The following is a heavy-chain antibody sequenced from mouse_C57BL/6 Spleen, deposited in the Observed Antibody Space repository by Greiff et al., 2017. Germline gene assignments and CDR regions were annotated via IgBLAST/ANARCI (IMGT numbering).Heavy chain of an antibody. CDR2: INPSNGGT. CDR1: GYTFTSYW. J-gene: IGHJ3*01. D-gene: IGHD2-4*01. CDR3: ARVSMITAREAWFAY. Sequence: QVQLQQPGTELVKPGASVKLSCKASGYTFTSYWMHWVKQRPGQGLEWIGNINPSNGGTNYNEKFKSKATLTVDKSSSTAYMQLSSLTSGDSAVYYYARVSMITAREAWFAYWGQGTLVTVSA. V-gene: IGHV1-53*01.